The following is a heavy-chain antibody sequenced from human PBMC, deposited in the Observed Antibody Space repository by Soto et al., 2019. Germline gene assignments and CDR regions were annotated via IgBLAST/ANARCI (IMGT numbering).Heavy chain of an antibody. CDR2: IKSKTDGGTP. D-gene: IGHD3-22*01. CDR3: TTDSYSSIIVVRFDY. Sequence: GGSLRLSRAASGFTFSNAWINWVRQAPGKGLEWVGRIKSKTDGGTPDYAAPVKGRFAISRDDSKNMVYLQMNSLKTEDTGIYYCTTDSYSSIIVVRFDYWGHGTLVTVSS. V-gene: IGHV3-15*07. J-gene: IGHJ4*01. CDR1: GFTFSNAW.